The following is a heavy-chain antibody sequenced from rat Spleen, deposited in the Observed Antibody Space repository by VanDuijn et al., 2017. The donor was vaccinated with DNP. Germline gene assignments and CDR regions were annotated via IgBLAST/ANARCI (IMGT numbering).Heavy chain of an antibody. J-gene: IGHJ1*01. CDR1: GFSITSKY. CDR2: IDYSGNT. Sequence: EVQLRESGPGLVKPSQSLPLTCSVTGFSITSKYWAWIRKLPGDKMEWTGYIDYSGNTGYNPSLKSRISITRDTSNNQFFLQLKSVTTEDTAKYYWARGKDDYYTTWYFDFWVPGTMVTVSS. D-gene: IGHD1-12*03. V-gene: IGHV3-1*01. CDR3: ARGKDDYYTTWYFDF.